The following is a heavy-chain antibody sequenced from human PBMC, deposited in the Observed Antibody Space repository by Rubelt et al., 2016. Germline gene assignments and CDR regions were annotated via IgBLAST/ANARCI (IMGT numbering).Heavy chain of an antibody. CDR3: ARMYRRGAFDI. CDR2: ISSSYI. J-gene: IGHJ3*02. V-gene: IGHV3-21*01. CDR1: GFTFSSYS. Sequence: VPLVESGGGVVQPGGSLRLSCAASGFTFSSYSMNWVRQATGKGLEWVSFISSSYIYYADSVKGRFTSARDNDKNSLYRKMNSLRAEDTAVYYCARMYRRGAFDIGGQGTMVTVSS. D-gene: IGHD1-26*01.